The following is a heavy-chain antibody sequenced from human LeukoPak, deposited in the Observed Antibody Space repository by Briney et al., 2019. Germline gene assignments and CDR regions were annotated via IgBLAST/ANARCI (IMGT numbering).Heavy chain of an antibody. Sequence: GGSLRLSCAGSGFTFSRYSMNWFRQAPGKGLERVSSISSRSTNIFYADSVKGRFTISRDNAKNSLYLQMNSLGAEDTAIYYCARDAQWLVPEGYFYYMDVWGKGTTVTVSS. V-gene: IGHV3-21*01. CDR3: ARDAQWLVPEGYFYYMDV. CDR1: GFTFSRYS. J-gene: IGHJ6*03. D-gene: IGHD6-19*01. CDR2: ISSRSTNI.